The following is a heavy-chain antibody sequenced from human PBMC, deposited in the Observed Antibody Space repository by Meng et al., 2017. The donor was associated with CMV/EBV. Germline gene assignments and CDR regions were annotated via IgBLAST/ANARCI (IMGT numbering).Heavy chain of an antibody. CDR1: GYSFTGHH. CDR3: ARAWGSQQLLSSLDY. CDR2: ISPSSGDT. Sequence: VKVSCKASGYSFTGHHIHWVRQTPGQGLEWMGWISPSSGDTNYAQKFQGRVTMTRDTSITTVYMEVSSLKSDDTAVYHCARAWGSQQLLSSLDYWGQGTLVTVSS. J-gene: IGHJ4*02. D-gene: IGHD6-13*01. V-gene: IGHV1-2*02.